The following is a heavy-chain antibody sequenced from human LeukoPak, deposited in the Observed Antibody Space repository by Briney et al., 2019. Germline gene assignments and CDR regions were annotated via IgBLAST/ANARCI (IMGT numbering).Heavy chain of an antibody. Sequence: WRSLRLSCAASGFTFSSYGMSWVRQAPGKGLEWVSAISGSGGSTYYADSVKGRFTISRDNSKNTLYLQMNSLRAEDTAVYYCAKGQTGYSSSWYPYWGQGTLVTVSS. D-gene: IGHD6-13*01. CDR1: GFTFSSYG. CDR2: ISGSGGST. V-gene: IGHV3-23*01. J-gene: IGHJ4*02. CDR3: AKGQTGYSSSWYPY.